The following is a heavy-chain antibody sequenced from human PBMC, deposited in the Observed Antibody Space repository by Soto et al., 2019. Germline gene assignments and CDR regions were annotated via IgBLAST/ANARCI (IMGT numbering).Heavy chain of an antibody. D-gene: IGHD3-22*01. V-gene: IGHV3-23*01. CDR2: VSGSGGGP. Sequence: GGSLSLSCAASGFPFNSYAMSWVRQAPGKGLEWVSGVSGSGGGPYYADSVKGRFALSSDSSKNTLYLQMNSLRAEDTAVYYCAKASDSSGYYSWDYWGQGTLVTVSS. CDR1: GFPFNSYA. CDR3: AKASDSSGYYSWDY. J-gene: IGHJ4*02.